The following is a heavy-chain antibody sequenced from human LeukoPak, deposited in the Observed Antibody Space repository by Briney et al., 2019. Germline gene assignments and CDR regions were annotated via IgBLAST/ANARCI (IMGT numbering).Heavy chain of an antibody. J-gene: IGHJ6*03. CDR1: GFTVSSAF. CDR2: IYSGGAT. D-gene: IGHD2-2*02. Sequence: PGGSLRLSCAASGFTVSSAFMSWVRQPPGKGLEWVSLIYSGGATYYADSVKGRFTISRDSSNNTLYLQMNSLRGEDTAVYYCARHRRGHCSSTSCYKEDGGYYMDVWGKGTTVTVSS. V-gene: IGHV3-66*04. CDR3: ARHRRGHCSSTSCYKEDGGYYMDV.